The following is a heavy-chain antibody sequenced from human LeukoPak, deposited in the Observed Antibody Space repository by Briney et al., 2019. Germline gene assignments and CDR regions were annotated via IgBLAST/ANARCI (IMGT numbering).Heavy chain of an antibody. Sequence: GRSLRLSCAASGFTFSGYGMHLVRRAPGKGLEWVAVIWYDGSKIWYADSVKGRFTISRDNSMNTLYLQVNSLRVEDTAVYYCARDRGKLGYFDYWGQGTLVTVSS. CDR2: IWYDGSKI. CDR1: GFTFSGYG. CDR3: ARDRGKLGYFDY. J-gene: IGHJ4*02. D-gene: IGHD3-10*01. V-gene: IGHV3-33*01.